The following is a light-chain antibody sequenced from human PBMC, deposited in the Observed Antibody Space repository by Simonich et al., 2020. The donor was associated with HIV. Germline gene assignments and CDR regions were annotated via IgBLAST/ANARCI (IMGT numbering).Light chain of an antibody. CDR2: DAS. V-gene: IGKV3-11*01. J-gene: IGKJ4*01. Sequence: EIVLTQSPATLSLSPGERATLSCRASQSVYSYLAWYQQKPGQAPRLLIYDASNRATGSPARFSGRWSGTDFTLTISSLEPEDFAVYYCQQRYSWPPLTFGGGTNVEI. CDR1: QSVYSY. CDR3: QQRYSWPPLT.